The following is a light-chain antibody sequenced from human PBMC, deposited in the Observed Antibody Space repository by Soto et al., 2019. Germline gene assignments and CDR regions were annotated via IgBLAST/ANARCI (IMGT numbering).Light chain of an antibody. V-gene: IGKV3-15*01. CDR1: QGVSSS. CDR3: QQYNNWPPLT. CDR2: GAS. J-gene: IGKJ4*01. Sequence: EIVMTQSPATLSVSPGERATLSCRASQGVSSSLAWYQQEPGQAPRLLIYGASTRATGIPARFSGSGSGTEFTLTISSLQSEDFAVYYCQQYNNWPPLTFGGGTKVDIK.